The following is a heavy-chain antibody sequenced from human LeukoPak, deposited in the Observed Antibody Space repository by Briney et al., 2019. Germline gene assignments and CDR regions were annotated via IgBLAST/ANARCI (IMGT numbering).Heavy chain of an antibody. CDR1: GFTFSNYG. D-gene: IGHD2-2*01. Sequence: PGGSLRLSCAASGFTFSNYGMNWVRQAPGKGLEWVSSISSSSSYIYYADSVKGRFTISRDNAKNSLYLQMNRLRAEDTAVYYCARGLVGPAAIIPFDSWGQGTLVTVSS. J-gene: IGHJ4*02. CDR3: ARGLVGPAAIIPFDS. CDR2: ISSSSSYI. V-gene: IGHV3-21*01.